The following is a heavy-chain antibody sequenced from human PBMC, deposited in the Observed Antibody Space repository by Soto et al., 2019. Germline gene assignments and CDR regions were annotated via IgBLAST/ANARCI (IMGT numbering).Heavy chain of an antibody. CDR2: INHSGST. CDR3: ATDSDLLPLDI. J-gene: IGHJ3*02. D-gene: IGHD5-18*01. CDR1: GGSFSGYY. V-gene: IGHV4-34*01. Sequence: KTSETLSLTCAVYGGSFSGYYWSWIRQPPGKGLEWIGEINHSGSTNYNPSLKSRVTISVDTSKNQFSLKLSSVTAADTAVYYCATDSDLLPLDIWGQGTMVTVSS.